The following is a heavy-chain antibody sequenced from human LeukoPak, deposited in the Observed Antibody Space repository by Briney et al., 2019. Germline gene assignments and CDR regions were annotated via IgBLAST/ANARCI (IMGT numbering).Heavy chain of an antibody. CDR1: GGSFSGYY. V-gene: IGHV4-34*01. Sequence: SETLSLTCAVYGGSFSGYYWSWIRQPPGKGLEWIGEINHSGSTNYNPSLKSRVTISVDTSKNQFSLKLSSVTAADTAVYYCARESPNSGYYYMDVWGKGTTVTISS. CDR3: ARESPNSGYYYMDV. D-gene: IGHD7-27*01. J-gene: IGHJ6*03. CDR2: INHSGST.